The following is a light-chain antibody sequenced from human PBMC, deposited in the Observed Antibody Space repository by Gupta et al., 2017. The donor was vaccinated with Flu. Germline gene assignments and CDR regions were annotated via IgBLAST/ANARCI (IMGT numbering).Light chain of an antibody. J-gene: IGKJ2*01. CDR2: ATS. CDR1: QSVNSNS. V-gene: IGKV3-20*01. CDR3: QQYGDSLPYT. Sequence: EMMLTQSPGTLSLSPGERATLSCRASQSVNSNSLAWYQQKPGQAPRLLIYATSSRATGIPDRFSGGGSGTDFTLTISRLEPEDFAVYYCQQYGDSLPYTFGQGTKLEMK.